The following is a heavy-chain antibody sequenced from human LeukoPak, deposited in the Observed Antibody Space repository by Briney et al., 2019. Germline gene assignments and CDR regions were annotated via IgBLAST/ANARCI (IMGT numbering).Heavy chain of an antibody. CDR3: AKGLASDGWLGHDH. J-gene: IGHJ4*02. CDR1: GFIFTDYG. V-gene: IGHV3-30*02. D-gene: IGHD5-12*01. CDR2: IRYDGSDK. Sequence: GGSLRLSCAASGFIFTDYGMHWVRQAPGKGLEWLTFIRYDGSDKYYADSVKGRFTISRDNSKNTLYLQMNSLTSEDTAVYYCAKGLASDGWLGHDHWGQGTLVTVSS.